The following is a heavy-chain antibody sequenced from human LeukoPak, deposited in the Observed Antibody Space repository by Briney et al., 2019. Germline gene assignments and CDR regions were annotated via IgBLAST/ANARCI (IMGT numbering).Heavy chain of an antibody. J-gene: IGHJ3*02. Sequence: GESLKISCKGSGYSFTSYWISWTRQMPGKGLEWMGRIDPSDSYTNYSPSFQGHVTISADKSISTAYLQWSSLKASDTAMYYCARKYYYDSSGYPTGDDAFDIWGQGTMVTVSS. CDR3: ARKYYYDSSGYPTGDDAFDI. CDR1: GYSFTSYW. CDR2: IDPSDSYT. V-gene: IGHV5-10-1*01. D-gene: IGHD3-22*01.